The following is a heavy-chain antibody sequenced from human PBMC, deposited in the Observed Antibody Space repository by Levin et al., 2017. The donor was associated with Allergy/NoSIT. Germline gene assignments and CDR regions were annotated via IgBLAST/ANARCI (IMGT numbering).Heavy chain of an antibody. CDR1: GFTFRNYG. Sequence: GGSLRLSCAASGFTFRNYGMHWVRQAPGKGLEWVAIIWFDERNQYYADSVKGRFTISRDNSNNMLHLQMNSLRVEDTALYYCVRDSDYGSGSGWLDPWGQGTLVTVSS. CDR3: VRDSDYGSGSGWLDP. D-gene: IGHD3-10*01. J-gene: IGHJ5*02. V-gene: IGHV3-33*01. CDR2: IWFDERNQ.